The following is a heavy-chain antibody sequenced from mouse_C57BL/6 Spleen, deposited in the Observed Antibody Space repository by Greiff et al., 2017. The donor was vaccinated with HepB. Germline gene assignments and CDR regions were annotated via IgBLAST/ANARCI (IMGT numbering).Heavy chain of an antibody. V-gene: IGHV1-76*01. J-gene: IGHJ2*01. Sequence: QVQLKQSGAELVRPGASVKLSCKASGYTFTDYYINWVKQRPGQGLEWIARIYPGSGNTYYNEKFKGKATLTAEKSSSTAYMQLSSLTSEDSAVYFCARSEYYGSSYPLDFDYWGQGTTLTVSS. CDR3: ARSEYYGSSYPLDFDY. CDR1: GYTFTDYY. CDR2: IYPGSGNT. D-gene: IGHD1-1*01.